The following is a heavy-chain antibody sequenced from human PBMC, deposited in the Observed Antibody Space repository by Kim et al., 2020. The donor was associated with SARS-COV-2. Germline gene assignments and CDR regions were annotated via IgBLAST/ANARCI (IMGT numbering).Heavy chain of an antibody. Sequence: GGSLRLSCVGSGFRFDEYTMHWLRQVPGKGLEWVSLFSWDEDRINYAAFGRGRFTISRENSRSPLYLQMDSLRTEDSALYYCLRGTYGDSTNTYHYGLD. CDR3: LRGTYGDSTNTYHYGLD. CDR1: GFRFDEYT. CDR2: FSWDEDRI. D-gene: IGHD4-17*01. V-gene: IGHV3-43*01. J-gene: IGHJ6*01.